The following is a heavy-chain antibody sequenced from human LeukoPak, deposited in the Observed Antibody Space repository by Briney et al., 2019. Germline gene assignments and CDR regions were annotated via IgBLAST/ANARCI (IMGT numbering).Heavy chain of an antibody. Sequence: SETLSLTCAAYGGSFSGYYWSWIRQPPGKGLEWIGEINHSGSTNYNPSLKSRVTISVDTSKNQFSLKLSSVTAADTAVYYCARAYYYDSSGSDYWGQGTLVTVSS. CDR2: INHSGST. V-gene: IGHV4-34*01. J-gene: IGHJ4*02. D-gene: IGHD3-22*01. CDR1: GGSFSGYY. CDR3: ARAYYYDSSGSDY.